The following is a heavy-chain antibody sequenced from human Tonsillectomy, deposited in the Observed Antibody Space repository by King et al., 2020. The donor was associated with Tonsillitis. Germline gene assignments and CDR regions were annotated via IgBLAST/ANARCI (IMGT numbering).Heavy chain of an antibody. V-gene: IGHV3-49*04. CDR2: SRDIPYGAIA. CDR3: IRWIAISNFDY. J-gene: IGHJ4*02. CDR1: GFTFGDYS. D-gene: IGHD5-12*01. Sequence: VQLVESGGGLVQPGRSLRLSCTASGFTFGDYSITWVRQAPGKGLEWVASSRDIPYGAIAEYAASVNGRFTISREGSQSIAYLQMNSLKTEDTALYYCIRWIAISNFDYWGQGTLVTVSS.